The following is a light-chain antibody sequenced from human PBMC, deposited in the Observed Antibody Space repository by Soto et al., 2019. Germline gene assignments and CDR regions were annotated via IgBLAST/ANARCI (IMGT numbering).Light chain of an antibody. J-gene: IGKJ1*01. V-gene: IGKV1-5*01. Sequence: DIQMTQSPSTLSASVGDRVTITCRASQSISSWLAWDQQKPGKAPKLLIYDASSLESGVPSRFSGSGSGTEFTLTISSLQPDDFATYYCQQYNSYWTFGQGTKVDIK. CDR2: DAS. CDR3: QQYNSYWT. CDR1: QSISSW.